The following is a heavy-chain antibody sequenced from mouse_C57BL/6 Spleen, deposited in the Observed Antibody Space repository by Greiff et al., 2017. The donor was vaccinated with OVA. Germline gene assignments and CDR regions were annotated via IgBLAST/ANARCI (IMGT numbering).Heavy chain of an antibody. V-gene: IGHV2-9-1*01. CDR3: ARSCRDYHDFAY. Sequence: VKLVESGPGLVAPSQSLSITCTVSGFSFTSYAISWVRQPPGKGLEWLGVIWTGGGTNYNSALKSRLSISKDNSKSQMFLKRNRLQTDETDRYDSARSCRDYHDFAYWGQGTLVTVSA. CDR2: IWTGGGT. J-gene: IGHJ3*01. CDR1: GFSFTSYA. D-gene: IGHD1-1*01.